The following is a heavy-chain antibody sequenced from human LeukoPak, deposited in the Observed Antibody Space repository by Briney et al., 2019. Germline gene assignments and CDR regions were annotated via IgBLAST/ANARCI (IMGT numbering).Heavy chain of an antibody. CDR1: GFTFSSYS. V-gene: IGHV3-21*01. CDR3: ARDARSWYYDSSGYYDY. D-gene: IGHD3-22*01. Sequence: PGGSLRLSCAASGFTFSSYSMNWVRQAPGKGLEWVSSISSSSSYIYYADSVKGRFTISRDNAKNSLYLQMNSLRAEDTAVYYCARDARSWYYDSSGYYDYWGQGTLVTVSS. CDR2: ISSSSSYI. J-gene: IGHJ4*02.